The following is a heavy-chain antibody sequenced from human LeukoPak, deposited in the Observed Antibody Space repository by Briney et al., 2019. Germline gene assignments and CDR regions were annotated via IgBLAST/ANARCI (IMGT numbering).Heavy chain of an antibody. V-gene: IGHV3-30*18. CDR2: ISHDGSYK. CDR3: AKDIPADY. J-gene: IGHJ4*02. Sequence: PGGSLRPSCAASGFTFSSYVMHWVRQAPGKGLEWVAVISHDGSYKYYQDSVKGRFTISRDNSKNTLYLQTNSLRAEDTAVYYCAKDIPADYWGQGTLVTVSS. D-gene: IGHD2-2*02. CDR1: GFTFSSYV.